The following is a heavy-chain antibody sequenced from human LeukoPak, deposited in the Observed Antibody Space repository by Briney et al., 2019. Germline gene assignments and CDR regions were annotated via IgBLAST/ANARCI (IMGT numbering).Heavy chain of an antibody. V-gene: IGHV3-9*01. D-gene: IGHD3-16*01. CDR2: ISWNSGSI. Sequence: GGSLRLSCAASGFTFDDYAMPWVRQAPGKGLEWVSGISWNSGSIGYADSVKGRFTISRDNAKNSLYLQMSSLRAEDTALYFCAQGGYDYWGQGTLVTVSS. J-gene: IGHJ4*01. CDR1: GFTFDDYA. CDR3: AQGGYDY.